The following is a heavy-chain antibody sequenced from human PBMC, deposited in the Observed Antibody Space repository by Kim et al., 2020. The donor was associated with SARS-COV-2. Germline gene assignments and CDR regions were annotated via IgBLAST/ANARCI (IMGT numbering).Heavy chain of an antibody. CDR1: GGSISSSNW. V-gene: IGHV4-4*02. CDR2: IYHSGST. Sequence: SETLSLTCAVSGGSISSSNWWSWVRQPPGKGLEWIGEIYHSGSTNYNPSLKSRVTISVDKSKNQFSLKLSSVTAADTAVYYCAGRPDYDILTGCLYWGQGTLVTVSS. D-gene: IGHD3-9*01. CDR3: AGRPDYDILTGCLY. J-gene: IGHJ4*02.